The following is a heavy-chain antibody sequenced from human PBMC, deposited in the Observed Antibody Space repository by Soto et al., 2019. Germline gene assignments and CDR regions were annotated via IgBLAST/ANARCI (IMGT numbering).Heavy chain of an antibody. Sequence: PSETLSLTCAVSGYSISSGYYWGWIRQPPGKGLEWIGSIYHSGSTYYNPSLKSRVTISVDTSKNQFSLKLSSVTAADTAVYYCARDGIVVLPSAPYYYVMAVCGQGTTVTGSS. CDR3: ARDGIVVLPSAPYYYVMAV. J-gene: IGHJ6*02. D-gene: IGHD2-2*01. CDR1: GYSISSGYY. CDR2: IYHSGST. V-gene: IGHV4-38-2*02.